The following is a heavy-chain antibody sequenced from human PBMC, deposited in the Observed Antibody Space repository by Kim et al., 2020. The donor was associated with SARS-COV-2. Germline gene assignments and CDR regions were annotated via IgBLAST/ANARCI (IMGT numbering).Heavy chain of an antibody. CDR3: ARFEAFSPLFDY. J-gene: IGHJ4*02. Sequence: NYNPSLKSRVTISVDTSKNQFSLKLSSVTAADTAVYYCARFEAFSPLFDYWGQGTLVTVSS. V-gene: IGHV4-59*01.